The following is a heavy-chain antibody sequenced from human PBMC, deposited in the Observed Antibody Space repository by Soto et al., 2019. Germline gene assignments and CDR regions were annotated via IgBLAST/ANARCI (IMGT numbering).Heavy chain of an antibody. J-gene: IGHJ5*02. CDR2: ISGSGGST. CDR3: ATSRYSGSYEEWFDP. CDR1: GFTFSSYA. V-gene: IGHV3-23*01. Sequence: GGSLRLSCAASGFTFSSYAMSWVRQAPGKGREWVSAISGSGGSTYYADSVKGRFTISRDNSKNTLYLQMNSLRAEDTAVYYCATSRYSGSYEEWFDPWGQGTLVTVSS. D-gene: IGHD1-26*01.